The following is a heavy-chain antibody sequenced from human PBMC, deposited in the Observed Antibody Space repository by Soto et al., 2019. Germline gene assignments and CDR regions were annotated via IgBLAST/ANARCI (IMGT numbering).Heavy chain of an antibody. J-gene: IGHJ6*02. CDR3: ARPDFFLSYGMDV. V-gene: IGHV5-51*03. CDR2: IYPGDSDT. CDR1: GYSFTSYW. Sequence: PGKSLKISCKGSGYSFTSYWIGWVRQMPGKGLEWLGIIYPGDSDTRYSPSFQGQVTISADKSISTAYLQWSSLKASDTAMYYCARPDFFLSYGMDVWGQGTTVTVS. D-gene: IGHD3-16*02.